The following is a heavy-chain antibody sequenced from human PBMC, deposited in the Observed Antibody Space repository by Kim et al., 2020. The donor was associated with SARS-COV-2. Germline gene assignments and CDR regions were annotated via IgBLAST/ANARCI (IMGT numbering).Heavy chain of an antibody. V-gene: IGHV1-69*13. CDR1: GGTFSSYA. D-gene: IGHD3-9*01. CDR3: ASDSNLRYGWFDP. J-gene: IGHJ5*02. Sequence: SVKVSCKASGGTFSSYAISWVRQAPGQGLEWMGGIIPIFGTANYAQKFQGRVTITADESTSTAYMELSSLRSEDTAVYYCASDSNLRYGWFDPWGQGTLVTVSS. CDR2: IIPIFGTA.